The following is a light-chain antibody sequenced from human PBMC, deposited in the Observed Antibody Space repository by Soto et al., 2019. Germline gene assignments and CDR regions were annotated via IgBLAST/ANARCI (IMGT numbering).Light chain of an antibody. CDR2: GAS. CDR1: QSVSSSY. Sequence: EIVLTQSPGTLSLSPGXRATLSRRASQSVSSSYLAWYQQKPGQAPRLLIYGASSRATGIPDRFSGSGSGTGFTLTISRLEPEDFAVYYCQQYGSSPGFTFGPGTKVDIK. CDR3: QQYGSSPGFT. J-gene: IGKJ3*01. V-gene: IGKV3-20*01.